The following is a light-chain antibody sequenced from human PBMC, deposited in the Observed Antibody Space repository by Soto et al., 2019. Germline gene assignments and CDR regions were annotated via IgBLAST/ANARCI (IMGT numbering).Light chain of an antibody. Sequence: ELVLTQSPGTLSLSPGERATLSCRASQDVSSNFLAWYQQKPGQAPRLLIYGASTRATGTPDRFSGRGSGTGFTLTISRLEPEDFAVYYCQQYAFSPRTFGQGTTVDIK. CDR2: GAS. CDR3: QQYAFSPRT. V-gene: IGKV3-20*01. CDR1: QDVSSNF. J-gene: IGKJ1*01.